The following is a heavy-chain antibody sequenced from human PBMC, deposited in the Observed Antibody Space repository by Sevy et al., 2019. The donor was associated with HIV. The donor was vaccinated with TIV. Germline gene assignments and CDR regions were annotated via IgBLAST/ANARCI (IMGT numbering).Heavy chain of an antibody. CDR2: FDPQRGKI. D-gene: IGHD4-17*01. CDR3: TTDVHLGDFRLWDD. Sequence: ASVKVSCQVFEYSLNELSIHWVPQAPGKGLEWMGGFDPQRGKIIYAQKFQGRVTMTEDTSTETAYMELSNLRSEDTAVYYCTTDVHLGDFRLWDDWGQGTRVTVSS. V-gene: IGHV1-24*01. J-gene: IGHJ4*02. CDR1: EYSLNELS.